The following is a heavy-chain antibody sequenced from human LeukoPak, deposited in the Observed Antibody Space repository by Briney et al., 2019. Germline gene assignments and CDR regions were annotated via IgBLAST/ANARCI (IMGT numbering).Heavy chain of an antibody. V-gene: IGHV1-18*01. CDR3: AISLVLFGEIRWYFDY. D-gene: IGHD3-10*02. J-gene: IGHJ4*02. CDR2: ISAYNGNT. CDR1: GYTFTSYG. Sequence: ASVKVSCKASGYTFTSYGISWVRQAPGQGLEWMGWISAYNGNTNYAQKLQGRVTMTTDTSTSTAYMELSRLRSDDTAVYYCAISLVLFGEIRWYFDYWGQGTLVTVSS.